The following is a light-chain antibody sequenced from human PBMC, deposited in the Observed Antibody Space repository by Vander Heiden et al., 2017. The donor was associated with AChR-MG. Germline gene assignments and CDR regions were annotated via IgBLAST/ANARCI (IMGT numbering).Light chain of an antibody. CDR1: QSVSSN. Sequence: IVMTQSPATLSVCQGERATLTCRDSQSVSSNLAWYQQKPGQAPRLLIYGASSRATGIPARFSGSGSGKEFTLTSSSLQYEDVADYCYQQDNNWPWTFGQGTKVEIK. CDR2: GAS. V-gene: IGKV3-15*01. CDR3: QQDNNWPWT. J-gene: IGKJ1*01.